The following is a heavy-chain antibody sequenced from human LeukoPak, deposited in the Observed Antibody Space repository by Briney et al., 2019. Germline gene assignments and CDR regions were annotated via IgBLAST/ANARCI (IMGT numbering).Heavy chain of an antibody. J-gene: IGHJ4*02. D-gene: IGHD6-19*01. Sequence: SETLSLTCAVYGGSFSGYYWSWIRQPPGKGLEWIGEINHSGSTNYNPSLKSRVTISVDTSKNQFSLKLSSVTAADTAVYYCARRFQVAGKIFDYWGQGTLVTVSS. CDR3: ARRFQVAGKIFDY. CDR1: GGSFSGYY. V-gene: IGHV4-34*01. CDR2: INHSGST.